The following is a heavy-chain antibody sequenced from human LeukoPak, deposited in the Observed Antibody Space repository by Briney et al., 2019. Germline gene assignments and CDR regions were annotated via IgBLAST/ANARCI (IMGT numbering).Heavy chain of an antibody. Sequence: GGSLRLSCAASGFTFSTYGMHWVRQAPGKGLEWVAIISYDGSDEYYADSAKGRFTISRDNSKNTLSLQMNSLTAEDTAVYYCVASSGSYHYWGQGTLVTVSS. J-gene: IGHJ4*02. CDR3: VASSGSYHY. D-gene: IGHD3-10*01. V-gene: IGHV3-30*03. CDR2: ISYDGSDE. CDR1: GFTFSTYG.